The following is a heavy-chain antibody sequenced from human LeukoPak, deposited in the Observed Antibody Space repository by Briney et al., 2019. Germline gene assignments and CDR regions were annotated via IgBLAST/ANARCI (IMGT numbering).Heavy chain of an antibody. CDR3: ARAVLLELLVDY. CDR1: GGSISSGSYY. V-gene: IGHV4-61*02. Sequence: SETLSLTCTVSGGSISSGSYYWSWIRQPAGKGLEWIGRIYTSGSTNYNPSLKSRVTISVDTSKNQFSLKLSSVTAADTAVYYCARAVLLELLVDYWGQGTLVTVSS. D-gene: IGHD2-15*01. J-gene: IGHJ4*02. CDR2: IYTSGST.